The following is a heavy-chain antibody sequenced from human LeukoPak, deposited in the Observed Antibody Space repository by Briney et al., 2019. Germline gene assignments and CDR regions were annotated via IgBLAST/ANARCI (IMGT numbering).Heavy chain of an antibody. D-gene: IGHD1-7*01. J-gene: IGHJ3*02. CDR2: IYPGDSDT. V-gene: IGHV5-51*01. CDR3: ARRSLPRYNWNYVAAFDI. Sequence: TGESLKISCKGSGYSFTSYWIGWVRQMPGKGLEWMGIIYPGDSDTRYSPSFQGQVTISADKSISTAYLQWSSLKASDTAMYYCARRSLPRYNWNYVAAFDIWGQGTMVTVSS. CDR1: GYSFTSYW.